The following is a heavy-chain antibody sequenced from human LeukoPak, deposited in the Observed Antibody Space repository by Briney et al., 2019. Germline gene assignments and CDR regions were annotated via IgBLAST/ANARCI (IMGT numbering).Heavy chain of an antibody. Sequence: SETLSLTCAVYGGSFSGYYWSWIRQPPGKGLEWIGEINHSGSTNYNPSLKSRVTISVDTSKNQFSLKLRSVTAADTAVYYCTRGSIAYYYMDVWGKGTTVTISS. D-gene: IGHD3-22*01. V-gene: IGHV4-34*01. CDR3: TRGSIAYYYMDV. CDR1: GGSFSGYY. CDR2: INHSGST. J-gene: IGHJ6*03.